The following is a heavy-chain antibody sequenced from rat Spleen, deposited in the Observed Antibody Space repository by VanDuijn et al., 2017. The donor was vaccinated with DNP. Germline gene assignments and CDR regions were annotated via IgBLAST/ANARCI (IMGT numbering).Heavy chain of an antibody. Sequence: EVQLVESGGGLVQPGRSLKLSCAASGFTFSNYGMHWIRQAPTKGLEWVASISPSGGSTYYRDSVKGRFTISRDNAKSTLYLQMDSLRSEDTATYYCATRSGYGLGFAYWGQGTLVTVSS. D-gene: IGHD4-3*01. CDR2: ISPSGGST. CDR1: GFTFSNYG. V-gene: IGHV5-19*01. J-gene: IGHJ3*01. CDR3: ATRSGYGLGFAY.